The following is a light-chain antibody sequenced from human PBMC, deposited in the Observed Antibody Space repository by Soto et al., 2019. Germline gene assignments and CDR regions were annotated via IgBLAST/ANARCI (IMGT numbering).Light chain of an antibody. V-gene: IGKV3-11*01. CDR2: DAS. J-gene: IGKJ4*01. CDR3: QSRSSWPPVLT. Sequence: ENVLTQSPVTLSLSPGERATLSCRASQSVKSDLAWYQQKPGQAPRLLIYDASNRAAGIPDRFSGSGSGTDFTLTISSLDPEDFAVYDCQSRSSWPPVLTFGGGTKVEIK. CDR1: QSVKSD.